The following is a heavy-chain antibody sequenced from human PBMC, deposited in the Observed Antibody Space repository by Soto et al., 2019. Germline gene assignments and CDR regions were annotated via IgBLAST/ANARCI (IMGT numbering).Heavy chain of an antibody. D-gene: IGHD6-13*01. V-gene: IGHV4-30-4*01. CDR1: GGSVRSGTYY. CDR3: ARVDSGRWYWVLDY. CDR2: IYYSGNT. Sequence: QVQLQESGPGLVNPSQTLSLTCTVSGGSVRSGTYYWGWIRQPPGKGLEWIGHIYYSGNTYYNPSLKSRVTISVDTSKNQFYLKLNSVSAADTAVYYCARVDSGRWYWVLDYWGRGTMVTVSS. J-gene: IGHJ4*02.